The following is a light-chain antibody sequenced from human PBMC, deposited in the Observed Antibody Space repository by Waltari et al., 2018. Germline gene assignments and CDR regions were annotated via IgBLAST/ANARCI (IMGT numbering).Light chain of an antibody. V-gene: IGKV1-9*01. CDR3: QQLDSYPIT. J-gene: IGKJ3*01. Sequence: DIQLTQSPSFLSASVGDRVTITCRASQGISSYLAWYQQKPGKAPKLLIYAASTLQSGVPSRFSGSGSGTEFTLTISSLQPEDFATYHCQQLDSYPITFGPGFKVDIK. CDR2: AAS. CDR1: QGISSY.